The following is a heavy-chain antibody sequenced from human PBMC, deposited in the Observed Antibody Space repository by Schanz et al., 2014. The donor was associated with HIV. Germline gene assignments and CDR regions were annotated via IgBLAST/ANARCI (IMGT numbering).Heavy chain of an antibody. D-gene: IGHD6-19*01. V-gene: IGHV3-33*05. CDR1: GFSFNNYG. Sequence: QVQLVESGGGVVQPGRSLRLSCVASGFSFNNYGMHWVRQAPGKGLEWVAVMSYDGVRKYLGDSVKGRFTISRDNSKNTVYRQMNSLRAEDTAVYHCAKDRRIAVAGPRYSYYFASWGQGTLVTVSS. CDR3: AKDRRIAVAGPRYSYYFAS. CDR2: MSYDGVRK. J-gene: IGHJ4*02.